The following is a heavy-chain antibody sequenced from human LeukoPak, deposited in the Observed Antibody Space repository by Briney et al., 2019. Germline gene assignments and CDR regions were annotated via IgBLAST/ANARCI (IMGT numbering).Heavy chain of an antibody. J-gene: IGHJ4*02. Sequence: SGGSLRLSCAAPGFTFSDYWMSWVRQAPGKGLEWVANVKQDGSEKFYVDSVKGRFTISRDNAKNSLYLQMNSLRVEDTAVYYCARPTTVGSLFDYWGQGTLVTVSS. D-gene: IGHD4-17*01. V-gene: IGHV3-7*01. CDR3: ARPTTVGSLFDY. CDR1: GFTFSDYW. CDR2: VKQDGSEK.